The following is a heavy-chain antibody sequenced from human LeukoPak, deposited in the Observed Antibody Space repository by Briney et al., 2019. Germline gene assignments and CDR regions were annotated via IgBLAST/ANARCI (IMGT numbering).Heavy chain of an antibody. CDR2: ISGTGGT. Sequence: PGGSLRLSCAASGFIFSGYAMSWVRQAPGKGLDCPSAISGTGGTYYADSVKGRFSISRDNSKNTLYLQMNSLRAEDAAVYYCSKSPGGWSNFDYWGQGSLVTVSS. V-gene: IGHV3-23*01. J-gene: IGHJ4*02. CDR3: SKSPGGWSNFDY. CDR1: GFIFSGYA. D-gene: IGHD6-19*01.